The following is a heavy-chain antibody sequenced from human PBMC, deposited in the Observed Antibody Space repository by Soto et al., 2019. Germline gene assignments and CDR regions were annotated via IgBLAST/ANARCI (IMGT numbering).Heavy chain of an antibody. Sequence: PSETLSLTFIVSGGSIKNNYWDCIRPPPGKGLEWIGYIYSSGSTNYNPSLRSRVTISVDASKNQFSLRLASVTAADTAVYYCAREESNGWAIFDYWGQGTLVTVSS. CDR3: AREESNGWAIFDY. D-gene: IGHD6-19*01. V-gene: IGHV4-59*01. CDR2: IYSSGST. CDR1: GGSIKNNY. J-gene: IGHJ4*02.